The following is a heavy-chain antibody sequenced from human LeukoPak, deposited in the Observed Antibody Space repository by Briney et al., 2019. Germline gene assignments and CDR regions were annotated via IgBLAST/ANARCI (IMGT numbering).Heavy chain of an antibody. Sequence: GGSLRLSCAASGFTFSSYSMNWVRQAPGKGLEWVSSISSSSYIYYADSVKGRFTISRDNAKNSLYLQMNSLRAEDTAVYYCARDQVIAVAGTWDFDYWGQGTLVTVSS. J-gene: IGHJ4*02. CDR1: GFTFSSYS. V-gene: IGHV3-21*01. D-gene: IGHD6-19*01. CDR3: ARDQVIAVAGTWDFDY. CDR2: ISSSSYI.